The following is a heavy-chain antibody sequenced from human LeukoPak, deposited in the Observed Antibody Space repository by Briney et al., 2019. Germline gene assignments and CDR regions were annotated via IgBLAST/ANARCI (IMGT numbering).Heavy chain of an antibody. CDR3: ASAQWLLLGGGGAFDI. J-gene: IGHJ3*02. CDR2: INAGNGNT. CDR1: GYTFTSYA. V-gene: IGHV1-3*01. Sequence: ASVKVSCKASGYTFTSYAMHWVRQAPGQRLEWMGWINAGNGNTKYSQKFQGRVTITRDTSASTAYMELSSLRSEDTAVYYCASAQWLLLGGGGAFDIWGQGTMVTVSS. D-gene: IGHD3-22*01.